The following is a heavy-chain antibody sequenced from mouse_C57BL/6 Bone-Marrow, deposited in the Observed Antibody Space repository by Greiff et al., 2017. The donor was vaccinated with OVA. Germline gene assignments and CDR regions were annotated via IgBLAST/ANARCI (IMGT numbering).Heavy chain of an antibody. CDR2: IWSGGST. D-gene: IGHD2-1*01. CDR3: AISVMVNYYGMDY. Sequence: VKLQESGPGLVQPSQSLSITCTVSGFSLTSYGVHWVRQSPGKGLEWLGVIWSGGSTDYNAAFISRLSISKDNSKSQVFFKMNSLRADDTAIYYCAISVMVNYYGMDYWGQGTSVTVSS. J-gene: IGHJ4*01. CDR1: GFSLTSYG. V-gene: IGHV2-2*01.